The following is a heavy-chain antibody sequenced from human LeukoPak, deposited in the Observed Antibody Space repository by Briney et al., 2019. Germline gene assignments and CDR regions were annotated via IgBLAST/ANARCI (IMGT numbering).Heavy chain of an antibody. CDR2: ISSSSSYI. Sequence: PGGSLRLSCAASGFTFSSYSMNWVRQAPGKGLEWVSSISSSSSYIYYADSVKGRFTISRDNAKNSLYLQMNSLRAEDTAVYYCARDRLELRFWEWLQYYYYYGMDVWGQGTTVTVSS. D-gene: IGHD3-3*01. V-gene: IGHV3-21*01. J-gene: IGHJ6*02. CDR1: GFTFSSYS. CDR3: ARDRLELRFWEWLQYYYYYGMDV.